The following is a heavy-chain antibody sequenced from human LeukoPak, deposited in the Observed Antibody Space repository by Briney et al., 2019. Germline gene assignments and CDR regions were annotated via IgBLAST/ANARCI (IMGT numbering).Heavy chain of an antibody. D-gene: IGHD3-16*01. CDR3: VCGARWGNFDY. CDR1: GFTFSSYE. V-gene: IGHV3-48*03. CDR2: ISSSGSTI. Sequence: GGSLRLSCAASGFTFSSYEMNWVRQAPGKGLEWVSYISSSGSTIYYADSVKGRFTISRDNAKNSLYLQMNSLRAEDTAVYYCVCGARWGNFDYWGQGTLVTVSS. J-gene: IGHJ4*02.